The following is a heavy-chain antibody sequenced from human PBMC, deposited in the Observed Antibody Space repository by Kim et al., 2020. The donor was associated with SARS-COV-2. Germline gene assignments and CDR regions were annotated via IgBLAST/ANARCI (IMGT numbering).Heavy chain of an antibody. V-gene: IGHV4-39*07. CDR3: ARESKLVRGVPGFDY. D-gene: IGHD3-10*01. Sequence: SLKSRVTISVDTSKNQFSLKLSSVTAADTAVYYCARESKLVRGVPGFDYWGQGTLVTVSS. J-gene: IGHJ4*02.